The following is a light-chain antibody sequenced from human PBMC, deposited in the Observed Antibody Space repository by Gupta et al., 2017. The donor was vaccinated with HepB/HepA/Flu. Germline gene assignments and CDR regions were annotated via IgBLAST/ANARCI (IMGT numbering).Light chain of an antibody. Sequence: QSVLTQPRSASGTPVQRVTISSSGSRSNIGSNDVYWYQQLQGTAPKLRIVMNNQRRSGAPDRFSGSSAATSGSPATLALPSEDEADDDDDAWDANLNIVVFGGGTKLTVL. V-gene: IGLV1-47*01. J-gene: IGLJ2*01. CDR1: RSNIGSND. CDR2: MNN. CDR3: DAWDANLNIVV.